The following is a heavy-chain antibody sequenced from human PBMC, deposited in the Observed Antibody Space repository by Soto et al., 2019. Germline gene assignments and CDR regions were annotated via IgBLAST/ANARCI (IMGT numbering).Heavy chain of an antibody. CDR3: ARSQGGTMVRGVIIKLNWFDP. Sequence: QVQLVQSGAEVKKPGASVKVSCKASGYTFTSYYMHWVRQAPGQGLEWMGIINPSGGSTSYAQKFQGRVTMTRDTSTSTVYMELSSLRSEDTAVYYCARSQGGTMVRGVIIKLNWFDPWGQGTLVTVSS. J-gene: IGHJ5*02. V-gene: IGHV1-46*03. CDR2: INPSGGST. D-gene: IGHD3-10*01. CDR1: GYTFTSYY.